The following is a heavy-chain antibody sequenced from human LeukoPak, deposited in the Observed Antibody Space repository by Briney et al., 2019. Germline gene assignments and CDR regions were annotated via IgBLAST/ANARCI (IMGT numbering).Heavy chain of an antibody. CDR3: ARAVAGTRNAFDL. J-gene: IGHJ3*01. Sequence: GGSLRLSRAASGFTFSTHWMHWVRQVPGKGLVWISRISNDVISTISTSYADSVKGRFTISRDNAKNTLYLQMNSLIAEDTAVYYCARAVAGTRNAFDLWGQGTMVTVSS. CDR2: ISNDVIST. CDR1: GFTFSTHW. V-gene: IGHV3-74*01. D-gene: IGHD6-19*01.